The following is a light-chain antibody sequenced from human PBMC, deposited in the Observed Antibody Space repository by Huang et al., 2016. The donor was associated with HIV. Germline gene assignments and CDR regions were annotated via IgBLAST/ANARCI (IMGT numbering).Light chain of an antibody. CDR3: QQYGYSPLFT. J-gene: IGKJ3*01. CDR1: QIISSAC. V-gene: IGKV3-20*01. Sequence: EALLTQYPDTLSLSPWERATLSCRASQIISSACVACYQQKPGQAPTLLIYCASNRATGIPDSFSGIVSWTDFTLIISRLEPEDFSVYYCQQYGYSPLFTFGPGTKVDIK. CDR2: CAS.